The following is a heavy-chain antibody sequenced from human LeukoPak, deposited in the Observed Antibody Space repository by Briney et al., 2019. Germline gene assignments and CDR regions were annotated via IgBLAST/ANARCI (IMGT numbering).Heavy chain of an antibody. Sequence: PSETLSLTCTVSGGSISSSSYYWGWIRQPPGKGLEWIGSIYYSGSTYYNPSLKSRVTISVDTSKNQFSLKLSSVTAADTAVYYCARQRPVHINYDSSGYYFLHYFDYWGQGTLVTVSS. CDR2: IYYSGST. D-gene: IGHD3-22*01. V-gene: IGHV4-39*01. J-gene: IGHJ4*02. CDR1: GGSISSSSYY. CDR3: ARQRPVHINYDSSGYYFLHYFDY.